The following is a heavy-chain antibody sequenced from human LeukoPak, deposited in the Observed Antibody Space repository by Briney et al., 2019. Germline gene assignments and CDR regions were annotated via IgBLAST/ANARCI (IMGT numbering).Heavy chain of an antibody. CDR2: INPNSGGT. J-gene: IGHJ4*02. CDR3: ARDPINFLRDILTGREGFDY. V-gene: IGHV1-2*02. CDR1: GYTFTGYY. Sequence: GASVKVSCKASGYTFTGYYMHWVRQAPGQGLEWMGWINPNSGGTNYAQKFQGRVTMTRDTSISTAYMELSRLRSDDTAVYYCARDPINFLRDILTGREGFDYWGQGTLVTVSS. D-gene: IGHD3-9*01.